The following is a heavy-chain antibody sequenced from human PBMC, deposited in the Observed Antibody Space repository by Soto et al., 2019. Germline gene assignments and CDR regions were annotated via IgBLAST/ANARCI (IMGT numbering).Heavy chain of an antibody. CDR3: ARDPSVVVPAAIRDYYYGMDV. V-gene: IGHV1-18*04. J-gene: IGHJ6*02. D-gene: IGHD2-2*02. CDR2: ISAYNGNT. CDR1: GYTFTSYG. Sequence: QVQLVQSGAEVKKPGASVKVSCKASGYTFTSYGISWVRQAPGQGLEWMGWISAYNGNTNYAQKLQGRVTMTTDTSTSTAYMELRSLRSDDTAVYYCARDPSVVVPAAIRDYYYGMDVWGQGTTVTVSS.